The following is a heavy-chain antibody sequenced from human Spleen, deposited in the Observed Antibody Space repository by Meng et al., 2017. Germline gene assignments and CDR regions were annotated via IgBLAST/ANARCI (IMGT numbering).Heavy chain of an antibody. CDR3: ARGPTTMAHDFDY. V-gene: IGHV4-34*01. D-gene: IGHD4-11*01. CDR2: INHSGST. Sequence: QLQPQRWGGGLVQTSETLALPCVVSGGSFSYYYWSWIRQPPGKGLEWIGEINHSGSTNYNPSLESRATISVDTSQNNLSLKLSSVTAADSAVYYCARGPTTMAHDFDYWGQGTLVTVSS. CDR1: GGSFSYYY. J-gene: IGHJ4*02.